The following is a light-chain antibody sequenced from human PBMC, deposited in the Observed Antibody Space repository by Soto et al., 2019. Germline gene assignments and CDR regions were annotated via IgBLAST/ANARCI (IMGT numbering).Light chain of an antibody. CDR2: END. CDR1: SSNIGNNY. J-gene: IGLJ3*02. Sequence: QSVLTQPPSVSAAPGQRVTISCSGSSSNIGNNYVSWYQQLPGTAPKLLIYENDKRPSGIPDRFSGSKSGTSATLGITGLQNGDEADYYCGTWDNSLGANVFGGGTQLTVL. CDR3: GTWDNSLGANV. V-gene: IGLV1-51*02.